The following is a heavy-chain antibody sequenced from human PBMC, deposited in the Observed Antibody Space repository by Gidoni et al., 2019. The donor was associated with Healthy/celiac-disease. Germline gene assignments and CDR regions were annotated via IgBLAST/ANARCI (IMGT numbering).Heavy chain of an antibody. Sequence: EVQLVESGGGLVQPGGSLRLSCAASGFTFSSYSMNWVRQAPGKGLEWVSYISSSSSTIYYADSVKGRFTISRDNAKNSLYLQMNSLRAEDTAVYYCAREIAAAGTWRRGDAFDIWGQGTMVTVSS. V-gene: IGHV3-48*01. CDR3: AREIAAAGTWRRGDAFDI. D-gene: IGHD6-13*01. J-gene: IGHJ3*02. CDR1: GFTFSSYS. CDR2: ISSSSSTI.